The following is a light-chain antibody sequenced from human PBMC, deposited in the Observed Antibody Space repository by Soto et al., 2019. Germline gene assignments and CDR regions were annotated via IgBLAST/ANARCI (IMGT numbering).Light chain of an antibody. CDR1: QGLQHSNGNNF. CDR2: LGS. Sequence: DIVMTQSPLSLPVTPGEPASISCRSSQGLQHSNGNNFVDRYLQKPGQSPQLLIYLGSNRASGVPDRFSGSGSGTDFTLKISRVEAEDVGIYYCMQGLQVPRTFGQGTKLEIK. V-gene: IGKV2-28*01. J-gene: IGKJ2*01. CDR3: MQGLQVPRT.